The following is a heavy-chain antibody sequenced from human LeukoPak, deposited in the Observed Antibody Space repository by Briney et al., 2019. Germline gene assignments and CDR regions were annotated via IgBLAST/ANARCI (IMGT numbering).Heavy chain of an antibody. CDR3: AKDPRRRAPNIRPYFDY. J-gene: IGHJ4*02. D-gene: IGHD2/OR15-2a*01. CDR1: GFTFSSYA. CDR2: ISGSGGST. V-gene: IGHV3-23*01. Sequence: GSLRLSCAASGFTFSSYAMSWVRQAPGKGLEWVSAISGSGGSTYYADSVKGRFTISRDNSKNTLYLQMNSLRAEDTAVYYCAKDPRRRAPNIRPYFDYWGQGTLVTVSS.